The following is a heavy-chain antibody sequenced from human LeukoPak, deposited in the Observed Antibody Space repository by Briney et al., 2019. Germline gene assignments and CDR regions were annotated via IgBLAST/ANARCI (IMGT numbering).Heavy chain of an antibody. D-gene: IGHD5-12*01. Sequence: ASVKVSCKACGYTFTGYYVHWVRQAPGQGLEWMGIINPSGGSTSYAQKFQGRVTMTRDMSTSTVYMELSSLRSEDTAVYYCARGGYSGYEYYFDYWGQGTLVTVSS. CDR1: GYTFTGYY. V-gene: IGHV1-46*01. J-gene: IGHJ4*02. CDR2: INPSGGST. CDR3: ARGGYSGYEYYFDY.